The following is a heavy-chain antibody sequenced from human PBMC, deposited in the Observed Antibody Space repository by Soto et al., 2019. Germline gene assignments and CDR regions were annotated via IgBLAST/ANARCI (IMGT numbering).Heavy chain of an antibody. CDR1: GGSISSYH. Sequence: NPSETLSLTCSVSGGSISSYHWSWIRQPAGKGLEWIGRMYSTGNTNYNPSLKSRVTISVDRSKAQFYLTLTSVTAADTAVYFCARARYYDWCFDLWGLGTPVTVSS. V-gene: IGHV4-4*07. J-gene: IGHJ4*02. CDR3: ARARYYDWCFDL. D-gene: IGHD3-9*01. CDR2: MYSTGNT.